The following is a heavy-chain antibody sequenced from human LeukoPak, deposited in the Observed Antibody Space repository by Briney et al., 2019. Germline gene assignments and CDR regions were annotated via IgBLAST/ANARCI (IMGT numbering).Heavy chain of an antibody. CDR2: ITSSADTT. CDR3: AKGSSPALNNWFDP. J-gene: IGHJ5*02. Sequence: PGGSLRLSCAASGFTFSAYGMTWVRQAPGKGLEWVSTITSSADTTYYADSVKGRFTISRDNAKNSLYLQMNSLRAEDTALYYCAKGSSPALNNWFDPWGQGTLVTVSS. D-gene: IGHD6-13*01. CDR1: GFTFSAYG. V-gene: IGHV3-23*01.